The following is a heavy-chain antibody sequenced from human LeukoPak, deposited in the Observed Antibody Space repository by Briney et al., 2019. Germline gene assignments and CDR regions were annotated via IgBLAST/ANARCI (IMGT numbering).Heavy chain of an antibody. D-gene: IGHD3-22*01. Sequence: PSETLSLTCAVYGGSFSGYYWSWIRQPPGKGLEWIGEINHSGSTNYNPSLKSRVTISVDTSKNQFSLKLSSVTAADTAVYYCASSYYYDSSGYWVFDYWGQGTLVTVSS. J-gene: IGHJ4*02. CDR2: INHSGST. CDR3: ASSYYYDSSGYWVFDY. CDR1: GGSFSGYY. V-gene: IGHV4-34*01.